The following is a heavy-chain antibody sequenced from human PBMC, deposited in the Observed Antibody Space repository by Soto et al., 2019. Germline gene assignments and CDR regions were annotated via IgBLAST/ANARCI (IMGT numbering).Heavy chain of an antibody. V-gene: IGHV4-59*01. D-gene: IGHD2-2*01. J-gene: IGHJ6*02. Sequence: PSETLSLTCTVSGGSISSYYWSWIRQPPGKGLEWIGYIYYSGSTNYNPSLKSRVTISVDTSKNQFSLKLSSVTAADTAVYYCASCSSTSCYAHYGMDVWGQGTTVTVSS. CDR3: ASCSSTSCYAHYGMDV. CDR1: GGSISSYY. CDR2: IYYSGST.